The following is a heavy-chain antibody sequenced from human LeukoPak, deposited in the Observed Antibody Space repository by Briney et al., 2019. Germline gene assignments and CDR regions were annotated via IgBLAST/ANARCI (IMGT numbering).Heavy chain of an antibody. V-gene: IGHV1-2*02. CDR2: INPNSAAT. D-gene: IGHD1-20*01. CDR3: ARGLGLTGTTRGYLDY. CDR1: GYTFTAHY. J-gene: IGHJ4*02. Sequence: GASVKVSCKASGYTFTAHYMHWVRQAPGQGLEWMGWINPNSAATEYTQKFQGRVTMTRDTSSRTPYMELSRMTSDDTAVYYCARGLGLTGTTRGYLDYWGQGTLVTVSS.